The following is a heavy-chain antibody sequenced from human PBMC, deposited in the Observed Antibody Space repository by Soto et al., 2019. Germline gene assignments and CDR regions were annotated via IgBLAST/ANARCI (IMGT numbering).Heavy chain of an antibody. CDR2: VIPMLGIA. Sequence: QVQLVQSGAEVKKPGSSVKVSCQASGGSFSDYAISWVRQAPGQGLEWMGGVIPMLGIADNAQKFQGRVIITADEYTRRVSMEVSRLRSQDPAASCCARGLDYYDSSGFPRDYHYYGVDVWCQGTTVSVAS. CDR1: GGSFSDYA. V-gene: IGHV1-69*01. J-gene: IGHJ6*02. D-gene: IGHD3-22*01. CDR3: ARGLDYYDSSGFPRDYHYYGVDV.